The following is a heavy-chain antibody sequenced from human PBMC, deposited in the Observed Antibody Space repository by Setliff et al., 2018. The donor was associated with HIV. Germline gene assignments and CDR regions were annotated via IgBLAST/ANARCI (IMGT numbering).Heavy chain of an antibody. CDR2: ISSSGTTT. Sequence: GGSLRLSCAGSDSGDSGFIFSDYFMTWVRQAPGKGLEWLCYISSSGTTTYYGDSVKGRFTISRDNAKNTLYLQMNSLRAEDTAVYSCARARGGNSEWSYWGQGTLVTVSS. D-gene: IGHD2-15*01. CDR3: ARARGGNSEWSY. V-gene: IGHV3-11*04. CDR1: GFIFSDYF. J-gene: IGHJ4*02.